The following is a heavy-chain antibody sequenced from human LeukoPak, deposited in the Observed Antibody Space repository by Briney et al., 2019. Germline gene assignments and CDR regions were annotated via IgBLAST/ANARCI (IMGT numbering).Heavy chain of an antibody. J-gene: IGHJ4*02. CDR3: ARPYDTSGYYNYYFDY. CDR2: ISAYNVNT. CDR1: GYNLISYG. Sequence: RASVKVSCKASGYNLISYGIIWVRQAPGQGLEWMRWISAYNVNTNYAQKFQGRVTMTTDTSTSTAYMELRSLKSDDTAVYFCARPYDTSGYYNYYFDYWGQGTLVTVSS. D-gene: IGHD3-22*01. V-gene: IGHV1-18*01.